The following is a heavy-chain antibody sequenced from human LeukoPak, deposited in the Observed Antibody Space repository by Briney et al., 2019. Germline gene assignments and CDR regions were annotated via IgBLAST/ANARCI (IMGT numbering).Heavy chain of an antibody. J-gene: IGHJ4*02. V-gene: IGHV4-39*01. CDR1: GGSISSSSYY. CDR3: ARHTYDSSGYYYLAYYFDY. CDR2: IYYSGST. Sequence: PSETLSLTCTVSGGSISSSSYYWGWIRQPPGKGLEWIGSIYYSGSTYYNPSLKSRVTISVDTSKNQFSLKLSSVTAADTAVYYRARHTYDSSGYYYLAYYFDYWGQGTQVTVSS. D-gene: IGHD3-22*01.